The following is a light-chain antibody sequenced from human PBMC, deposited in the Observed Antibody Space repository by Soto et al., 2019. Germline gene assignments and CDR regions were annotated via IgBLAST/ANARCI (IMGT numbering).Light chain of an antibody. V-gene: IGKV1-27*01. Sequence: DIQMTQSPSSLSASVGDRVTITCRASQGISNYLAWYQQKPGKVPKLLIYAASTLQSGVPSRFSGSGSGTDITLTISSLQPEDVATYYCQKYNSAPFMYTFGQGTKLEIK. J-gene: IGKJ2*01. CDR2: AAS. CDR1: QGISNY. CDR3: QKYNSAPFMYT.